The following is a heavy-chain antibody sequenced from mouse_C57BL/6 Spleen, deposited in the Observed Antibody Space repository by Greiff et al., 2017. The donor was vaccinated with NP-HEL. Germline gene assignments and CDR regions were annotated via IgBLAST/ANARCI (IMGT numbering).Heavy chain of an antibody. CDR3: ARFTTGPDY. D-gene: IGHD1-1*01. CDR1: GYAFSSSW. V-gene: IGHV1-82*01. J-gene: IGHJ2*01. CDR2: IYPGAGDT. Sequence: QVQLKESGPELVKPGASVKISCKASGYAFSSSWMNWVKQRPGKGLEWIGRIYPGAGDTNYNGKFKGKATLTADKSSSTAYMQLSSLTSEDSAVYFCARFTTGPDYWGQGTTLTVSS.